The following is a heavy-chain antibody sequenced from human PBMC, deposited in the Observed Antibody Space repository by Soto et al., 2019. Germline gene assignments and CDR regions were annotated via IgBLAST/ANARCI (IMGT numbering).Heavy chain of an antibody. J-gene: IGHJ4*02. V-gene: IGHV1-69*13. Sequence: ASVKVSCKASGGTFSSYAISWVRQAPGQGLEWMGGIIPIFGTANYAQKFQGRVTITADESTSTAYMELSSLRSEDTAVYYCERQYSRSSVFDYSGQGTLVIVSS. CDR3: ERQYSRSSVFDY. CDR2: IIPIFGTA. D-gene: IGHD6-6*01. CDR1: GGTFSSYA.